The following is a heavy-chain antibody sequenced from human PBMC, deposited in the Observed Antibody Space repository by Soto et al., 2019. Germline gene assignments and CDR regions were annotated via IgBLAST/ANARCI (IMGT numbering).Heavy chain of an antibody. CDR2: ISAYNGNT. V-gene: IGHV1-18*01. Sequence: VASVKVSCKACGYTFTSYGISWVRQAPGQGLEWMGWISAYNGNTNYAQKLQGRVTMTTDTSTSTAYMELRSLRSDDTAVYYCARGNMVRGVIITLRYYSYMDVWGKGTTVTVSS. D-gene: IGHD3-10*01. CDR1: GYTFTSYG. J-gene: IGHJ6*03. CDR3: ARGNMVRGVIITLRYYSYMDV.